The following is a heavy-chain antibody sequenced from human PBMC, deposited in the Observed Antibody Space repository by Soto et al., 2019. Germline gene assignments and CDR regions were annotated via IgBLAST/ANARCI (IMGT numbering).Heavy chain of an antibody. CDR3: AKFYCISTMCQAPAAKSTGGFEI. Sequence: EPQLLESGGGLAHPGGSLRLSCGASGFTFSSYAMSWVRQAPGKGLEWVAAISGSGVSTYYADSVRGRSTISRDNSKKTLDLQMNSLRAEYTAVDYCAKFYCISTMCQAPAAKSTGGFEIWGQGTLVTVS. V-gene: IGHV3-23*01. CDR1: GFTFSSYA. D-gene: IGHD2-2*01. CDR2: ISGSGVST. J-gene: IGHJ3*02.